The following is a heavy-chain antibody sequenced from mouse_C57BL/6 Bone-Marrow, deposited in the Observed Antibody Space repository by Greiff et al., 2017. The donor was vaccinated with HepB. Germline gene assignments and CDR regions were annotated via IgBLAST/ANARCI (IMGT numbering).Heavy chain of an antibody. CDR2: IYPGDGDT. CDR1: GYAFSSYW. J-gene: IGHJ3*01. V-gene: IGHV1-80*01. CDR3: ARGAY. Sequence: VQLQQSGAELVQPGASVKISCKASGYAFSSYWMNWVQQRPGKGLEWIGQIYPGDGDTNYNGKFKGNATLTADKSSNTAYMQLSSLTSEDTAVYFCARGAYWGQGTLVTVSA.